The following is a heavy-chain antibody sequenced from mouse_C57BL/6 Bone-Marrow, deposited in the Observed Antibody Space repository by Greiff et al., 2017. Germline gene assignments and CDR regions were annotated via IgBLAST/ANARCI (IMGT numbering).Heavy chain of an antibody. D-gene: IGHD3-2*01. V-gene: IGHV1-81*01. CDR1: GYTFTSYG. Sequence: VKLVESGAELARPGASVKLSCQASGYTFTSYGISWVKPGTGQGLEWIGEIYPRSGNTYYNDKFKGKATLTADKSSSTAYMELRSLTSEDSAVYFCARDRVYYFDYWGQGTTLTVSS. J-gene: IGHJ2*01. CDR2: IYPRSGNT. CDR3: ARDRVYYFDY.